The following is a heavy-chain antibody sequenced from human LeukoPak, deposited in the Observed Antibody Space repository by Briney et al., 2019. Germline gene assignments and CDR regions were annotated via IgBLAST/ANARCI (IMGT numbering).Heavy chain of an antibody. CDR1: GYSFTSYW. J-gene: IGHJ5*02. D-gene: IGHD3-3*01. CDR3: ARRCNDFWSGYPHEFDP. V-gene: IGHV5-51*01. CDR2: IYPGDSDT. Sequence: RGESLKISCKGSGYSFTSYWIGWVRQMPGKGLEWMGLIYPGDSDTRYSPSFQGQVTISADKSISTAYLQWSSLKASDTAMYYCARRCNDFWSGYPHEFDPWGQGTLVTVSS.